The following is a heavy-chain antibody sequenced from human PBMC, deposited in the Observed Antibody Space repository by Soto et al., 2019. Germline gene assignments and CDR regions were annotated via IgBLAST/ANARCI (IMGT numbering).Heavy chain of an antibody. D-gene: IGHD2-21*01. CDR3: ARLGAYYQSLDP. CDR2: VSFTGTT. Sequence: SLTCSVSGGSINNNYYYWGWVRQPPGKGLEWIGSVSFTGTTYYSPSLKSRVTTSIDTSRNQFSLKLTSVTAADTAVYYCARLGAYYQSLDPWGPGTLVTVSS. J-gene: IGHJ5*02. CDR1: GGSINNNYYY. V-gene: IGHV4-39*01.